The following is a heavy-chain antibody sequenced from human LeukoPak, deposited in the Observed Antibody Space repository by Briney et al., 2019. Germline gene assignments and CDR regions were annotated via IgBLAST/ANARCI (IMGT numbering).Heavy chain of an antibody. Sequence: GGSLRLSCAASGFTFSSYAMSWVRQAPGKGLEWVSAISGSGGSTYYADSVKGRFTISRDNSKNTLYLQMNSLRAEDTAVYYCAKSSYYDSSGYYREYYFDYWGQGTLVTVSS. J-gene: IGHJ4*02. V-gene: IGHV3-23*01. CDR3: AKSSYYDSSGYYREYYFDY. CDR2: ISGSGGST. D-gene: IGHD3-22*01. CDR1: GFTFSSYA.